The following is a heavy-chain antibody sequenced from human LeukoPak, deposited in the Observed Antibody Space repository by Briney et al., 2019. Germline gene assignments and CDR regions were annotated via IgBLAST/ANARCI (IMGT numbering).Heavy chain of an antibody. CDR3: AKDRANWAIDD. V-gene: IGHV3-69-1*01. D-gene: IGHD2-2*02. J-gene: IGHJ4*02. CDR2: IGGDGVA. Sequence: PGGSLRLSCAASGFTFTNHPMNWVRQAPGKGLEWVSYIGGDGVAFYADSVKGRFTMSKDDARKSLYLQMSSLRVEDMALYYCAKDRANWAIDDWGRGTQVTVSS. CDR1: GFTFTNHP.